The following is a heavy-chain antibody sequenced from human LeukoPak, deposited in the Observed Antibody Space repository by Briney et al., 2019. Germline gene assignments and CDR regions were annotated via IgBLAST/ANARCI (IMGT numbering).Heavy chain of an antibody. CDR1: GYTFTGYY. CDR3: ARGPWIQGAFDI. CDR2: INPNSGGT. V-gene: IGHV1-2*02. Sequence: ASVTVSCKASGYTFTGYYMHWVRQAPGQGLEWMGWINPNSGGTNYAQKFQGRVTMTRDTSISTAYMELSRLRSDDTAVYYCARGPWIQGAFDIWGQGTMVTVSS. D-gene: IGHD5-18*01. J-gene: IGHJ3*02.